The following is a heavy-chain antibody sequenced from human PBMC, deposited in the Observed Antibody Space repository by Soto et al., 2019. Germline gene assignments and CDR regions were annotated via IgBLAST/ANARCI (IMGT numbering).Heavy chain of an antibody. CDR1: GYNFPRNY. CDR3: TSLIGVAMESGGWWAIYFDF. J-gene: IGHJ4*02. D-gene: IGHD2-15*01. CDR2: INPTGDST. Sequence: QVQLVQSGAEVKEPGASVKISCKTSGYNFPRNYIHWVRQAPGQGLECMGVINPTGDSTRHARNFQGRVTITTVTSTSTVYMDLRSLRPEDTAIYYCTSLIGVAMESGGWWAIYFDFWGQGTLVTVSS. V-gene: IGHV1-46*03.